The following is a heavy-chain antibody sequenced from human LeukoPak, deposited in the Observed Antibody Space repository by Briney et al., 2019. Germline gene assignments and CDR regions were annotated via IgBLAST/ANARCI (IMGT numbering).Heavy chain of an antibody. V-gene: IGHV4-59*08. D-gene: IGHD2-15*01. J-gene: IGHJ6*02. CDR1: GGSISSYY. CDR2: IYYSGST. CDR3: ARRLGYCSGGSCYWYGMDV. Sequence: PSETLSLTCTVSGGSISSYYWSWIRQPPGKGLEWSGYIYYSGSTNYNPSLKSRVTISVDTSKNQFSLKLSSVTAADTAVYYCARRLGYCSGGSCYWYGMDVWGQGTTVTVSS.